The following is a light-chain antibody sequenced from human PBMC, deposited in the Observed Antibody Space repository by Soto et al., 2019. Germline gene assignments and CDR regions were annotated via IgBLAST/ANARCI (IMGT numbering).Light chain of an antibody. V-gene: IGKV1-5*03. CDR2: KAS. CDR1: RSISSW. CDR3: QQYNSYTYT. J-gene: IGKJ2*01. Sequence: DILMTRSPSTLSASVVGIGITAVLASRSISSWLVWYQQKPGKAPKLLIYKASSLESGVPSRFSGSGSGTEFTLTISSLQPDDFATHYCQQYNSYTYTFGPGTKVDI.